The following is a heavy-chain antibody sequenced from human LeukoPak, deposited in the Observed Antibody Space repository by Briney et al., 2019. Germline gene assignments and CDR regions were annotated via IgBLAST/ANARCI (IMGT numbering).Heavy chain of an antibody. Sequence: SETLSLTCTVPGGTISSYYWTWIRQPAGKGLEWIGRIYTSGITNYNPSLKSRVTMSVDTSKNQFSLKLSSVTAADTAVYYCARDVHYDSSGYYRDYWGQGTLVTVSS. CDR1: GGTISSYY. CDR3: ARDVHYDSSGYYRDY. CDR2: IYTSGIT. V-gene: IGHV4-4*07. D-gene: IGHD3-22*01. J-gene: IGHJ4*02.